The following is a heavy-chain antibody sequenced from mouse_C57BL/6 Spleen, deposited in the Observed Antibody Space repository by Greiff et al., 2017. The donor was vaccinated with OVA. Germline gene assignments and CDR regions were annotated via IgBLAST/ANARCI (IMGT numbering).Heavy chain of an antibody. Sequence: VKLQESGPGLVQPSQSLSITCTVSGFSLTSYGVHWVRQSPGKGLEWLGVIWRGGSTDYNAAFMSRLSITKNNSKSQVFFKMNSLQADDTAIYYCAKEGPGTGFDYWGQGTTLTVSA. CDR2: IWRGGST. CDR1: GFSLTSYG. CDR3: AKEGPGTGFDY. J-gene: IGHJ2*01. V-gene: IGHV2-5*01. D-gene: IGHD4-1*01.